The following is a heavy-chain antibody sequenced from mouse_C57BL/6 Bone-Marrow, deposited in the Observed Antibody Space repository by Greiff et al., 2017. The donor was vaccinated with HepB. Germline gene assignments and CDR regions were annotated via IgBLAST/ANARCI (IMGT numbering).Heavy chain of an antibody. J-gene: IGHJ3*01. Sequence: EVQLQESGPGLVKPSQSLSLTCSVTGYSITSGYYWNWIRQFPGNKLEWMGYISYDGSNNYNPSLKTRITITRDTSKNQFFLKLNSVTTEDTATHYCARAYGNPFAYWGQGTLVTVSA. CDR2: ISYDGSN. CDR1: GYSITSGYY. V-gene: IGHV3-6*01. D-gene: IGHD2-1*01. CDR3: ARAYGNPFAY.